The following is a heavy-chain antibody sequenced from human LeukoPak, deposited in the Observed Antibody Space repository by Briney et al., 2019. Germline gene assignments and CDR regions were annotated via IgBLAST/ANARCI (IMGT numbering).Heavy chain of an antibody. J-gene: IGHJ3*02. Sequence: GGSLRLSCAASGFTFSRYSMNWVRQAPGKGLERVSYISSSSSTIYYADSVKGRFTISRDNAKNSLYLQMTSLRAEDTSMYYCARTYQLQYDDAVDIWGQGTMVTGSS. CDR3: ARTYQLQYDDAVDI. D-gene: IGHD2-2*01. CDR1: GFTFSRYS. V-gene: IGHV3-48*01. CDR2: ISSSSSTI.